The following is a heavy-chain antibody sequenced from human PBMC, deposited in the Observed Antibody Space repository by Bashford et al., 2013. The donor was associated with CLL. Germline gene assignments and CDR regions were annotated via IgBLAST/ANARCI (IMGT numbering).Heavy chain of an antibody. J-gene: IGHJ4*01. CDR2: VSPGNGDT. V-gene: IGHV1-18*01. Sequence: ASVKVSYARLLGYTFTRNEISWVRQAGGQGLEWMGWVSPGNGDTSYAQKLRDRVTLTADTSTSTVYMELNDLKSDDTAVYYCCRAGGLGGSTYFDSWGHGTLVTVSS. CDR1: GYTFTRNE. D-gene: IGHD1-26*01. CDR3: CRAGGLGGSTYFDS.